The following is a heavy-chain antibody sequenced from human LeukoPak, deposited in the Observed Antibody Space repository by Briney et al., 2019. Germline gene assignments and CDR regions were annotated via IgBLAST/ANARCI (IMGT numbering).Heavy chain of an antibody. CDR1: GGSPSRGGYY. CDR2: TSYSEGT. D-gene: IGHD1-26*01. J-gene: IGHJ4*02. V-gene: IGHV4-31*03. Sequence: SETLSLTCTVSGGSPSRGGYYWNWIRQHPGKGLEWIGFTSYSEGTYYNPSLMSRITISVDRSQNQFSLKMKDEIAADTAVYFCAPADWESFYFDSWGQGALVAVSS. CDR3: APADWESFYFDS.